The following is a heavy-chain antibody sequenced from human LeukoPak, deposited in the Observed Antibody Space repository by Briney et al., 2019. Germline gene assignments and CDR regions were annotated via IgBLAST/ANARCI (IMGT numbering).Heavy chain of an antibody. CDR1: GYTFTTYF. V-gene: IGHV1-46*01. D-gene: IGHD5-24*01. J-gene: IGHJ4*02. CDR3: VRDHALATNLFDY. CDR2: INPSGGSP. Sequence: ASVKVSCKESGYTFTTYFINWVRQAPGQGLECMGIINPSGGSPCYAQKFQGRLTLSRETSTRTVFMEMSSLRADGQAVYYCVRDHALATNLFDYWGQGTLVTVSA.